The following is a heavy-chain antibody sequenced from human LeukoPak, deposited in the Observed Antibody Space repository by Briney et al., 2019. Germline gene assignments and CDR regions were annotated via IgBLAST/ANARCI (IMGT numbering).Heavy chain of an antibody. D-gene: IGHD3-22*01. CDR2: IYTSGST. CDR3: ARHGPDYYDSSGYYYGWFDP. Sequence: SETLSLTCTVSGGSISSYYWSWIRQPPGKGLVWIGYIYTSGSTNYNPSLKSRVTISVDTSKNQFSLKLSSVTAADTAVYYCARHGPDYYDSSGYYYGWFDPWGQGTLVTVSS. V-gene: IGHV4-4*09. CDR1: GGSISSYY. J-gene: IGHJ5*02.